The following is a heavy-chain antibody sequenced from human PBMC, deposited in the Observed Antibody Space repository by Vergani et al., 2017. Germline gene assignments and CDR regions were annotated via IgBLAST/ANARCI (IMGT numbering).Heavy chain of an antibody. V-gene: IGHV4-59*01. CDR1: GGSMSGYY. D-gene: IGHD3-10*01. CDR2: MYHSGST. Sequence: QVRLQESGPGLVKPSETLSLTCSVSGGSMSGYYWSWIRQPPGKELEWIGYMYHSGSTNYNPSLETRVTISGDTSKNQFSLKLNSVTAADTAVYYCGRLAGFYGLGSGLLDLWGQGILVTVSS. J-gene: IGHJ5*02. CDR3: GRLAGFYGLGSGLLDL.